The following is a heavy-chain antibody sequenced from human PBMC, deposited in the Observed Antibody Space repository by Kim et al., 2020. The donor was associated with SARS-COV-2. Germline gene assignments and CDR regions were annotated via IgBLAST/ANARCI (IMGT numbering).Heavy chain of an antibody. CDR3: ARHHDILTGYLDAFDI. J-gene: IGHJ3*02. D-gene: IGHD3-9*01. CDR1: GYSFTSYW. V-gene: IGHV5-51*01. CDR2: IYPGDSDT. Sequence: GESLKISCKGSGYSFTSYWIGWVRQMPGKGLEWMGIIYPGDSDTRYSPSFQGQVTISADKSISTAYLQWSSLKASDTAMYYCARHHDILTGYLDAFDIWGQGKMVTVSS.